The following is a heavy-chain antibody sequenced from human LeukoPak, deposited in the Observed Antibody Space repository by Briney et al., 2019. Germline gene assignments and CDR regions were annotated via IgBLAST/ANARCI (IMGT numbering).Heavy chain of an antibody. CDR2: INMDGTTI. D-gene: IGHD5-12*01. V-gene: IGHV3-74*01. J-gene: IGHJ4*02. Sequence: GGSLRLSCAASGFTFSSYWMHWVRQGPGKGLEWVSRINMDGTTISYADSVKGRFTISRDNAKNTVYLQMNSLRAEDTAVYYCARGKYGGYFIDYWGQGTLVTVSS. CDR3: ARGKYGGYFIDY. CDR1: GFTFSSYW.